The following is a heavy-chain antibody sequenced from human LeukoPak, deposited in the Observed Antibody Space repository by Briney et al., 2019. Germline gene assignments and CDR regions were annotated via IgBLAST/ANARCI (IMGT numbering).Heavy chain of an antibody. V-gene: IGHV3-48*02. D-gene: IGHD4-23*01. CDR3: ARDNSGGNSGMDY. CDR2: ISTSSSAI. J-gene: IGHJ4*02. Sequence: SGGSLRLSCAASGFTFGSYTMNWVRQAPGKGLEWVSYISTSSSAIYYADSVKGRFIISRDNARNSLYLQMNSLRDEDTAVYYCARDNSGGNSGMDYWGQGTLAAVSS. CDR1: GFTFGSYT.